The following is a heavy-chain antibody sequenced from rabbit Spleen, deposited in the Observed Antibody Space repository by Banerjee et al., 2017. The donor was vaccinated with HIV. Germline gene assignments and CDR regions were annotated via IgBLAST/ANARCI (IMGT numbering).Heavy chain of an antibody. CDR2: AYAGSSGST. D-gene: IGHD1-1*01. CDR1: GFSFNSGYD. Sequence: EQLEESGGGLVKPGASLTLTCKASGFSFNSGYDMCWVRQAPGKGLEWVACAYAGSSGSTYSATWAKGRFTISKTSSTTVTLQMTSLTAADTATYFCARDTSSSFSSYGMDLWGPGTLVTVS. V-gene: IGHV1S45*01. J-gene: IGHJ6*01. CDR3: ARDTSSSFSSYGMDL.